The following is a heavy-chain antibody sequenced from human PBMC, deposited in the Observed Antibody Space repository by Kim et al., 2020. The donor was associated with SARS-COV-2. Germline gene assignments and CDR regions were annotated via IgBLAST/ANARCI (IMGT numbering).Heavy chain of an antibody. D-gene: IGHD1-26*01. V-gene: IGHV3-7*01. Sequence: GSEKNDAESVKGRLTISRDNAEKSVSLQMNSLRAEDTAIYYCARGSVNLLLWGQGNLVTVSS. J-gene: IGHJ4*02. CDR3: ARGSVNLLL. CDR2: GSEK.